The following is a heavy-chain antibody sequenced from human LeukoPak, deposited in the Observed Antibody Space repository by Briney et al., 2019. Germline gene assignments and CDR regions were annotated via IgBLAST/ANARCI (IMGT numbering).Heavy chain of an antibody. CDR1: GFTFSRQW. J-gene: IGHJ4*02. D-gene: IGHD6-13*01. CDR3: AKGSSSSRPYYFDY. CDR2: IKQDGSAK. Sequence: GGSLRLSCAASGFTFSRQWMYWVRQAPGKGLEWVANIKQDGSAKPYVDSVKGRFTISRHNSKNTLYLQMNSLRAEDTAVYYSAKGSSSSRPYYFDYWGQGTLVTVSS. V-gene: IGHV3-7*03.